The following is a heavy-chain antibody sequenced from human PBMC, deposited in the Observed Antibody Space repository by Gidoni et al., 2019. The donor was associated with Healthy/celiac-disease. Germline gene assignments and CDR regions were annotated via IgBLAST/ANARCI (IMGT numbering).Heavy chain of an antibody. CDR2: IWVYGINK. D-gene: IGHD6-13*01. J-gene: IGHJ4*02. CDR1: GFTLGSFG. V-gene: IGHV3-33*01. CDR3: ARDGDRIAAAGYYFDY. Sequence: QVQLVESGGGVVQPGRSLRLSCAASGFTLGSFGMHWVRTAPGKGVEWVAVIWVYGINKYYADSVKGRFTISRDKSKNTLYLQMNSLRAEDTAVYYCARDGDRIAAAGYYFDYWGQGTLVTVSS.